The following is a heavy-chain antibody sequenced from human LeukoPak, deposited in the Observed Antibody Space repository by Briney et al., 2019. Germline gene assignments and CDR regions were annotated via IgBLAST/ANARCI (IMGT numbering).Heavy chain of an antibody. CDR3: ARGPNKYYDFWSGYWAPYYYYYMDV. Sequence: ASVKVSCKASGYTFTSYDINWVRQATGQGLEWMGWMNPNSGNTGYAQKFQGRVTITRNTSISTAYMELSSLRSEDTAVYYCARGPNKYYDFWSGYWAPYYYYYMDVWGKGTTVTVSS. J-gene: IGHJ6*03. CDR2: MNPNSGNT. D-gene: IGHD3-3*01. CDR1: GYTFTSYD. V-gene: IGHV1-8*03.